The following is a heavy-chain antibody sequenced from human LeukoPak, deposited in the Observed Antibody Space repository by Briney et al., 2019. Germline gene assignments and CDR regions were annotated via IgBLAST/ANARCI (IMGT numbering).Heavy chain of an antibody. CDR2: FSHSGSS. J-gene: IGHJ4*02. V-gene: IGHV4-4*02. CDR1: GGSISSSNW. CDR3: ARHNYDSSGYPFDY. Sequence: SETLSLTCAVSGGSISSSNWWSWVRQPPGKGLEWIGEFSHSGSSNYNPSLKSRVTISVDKSKNQFSLKLSSVTAADTAVYYCARHNYDSSGYPFDYWGQGTLVSVSS. D-gene: IGHD3-22*01.